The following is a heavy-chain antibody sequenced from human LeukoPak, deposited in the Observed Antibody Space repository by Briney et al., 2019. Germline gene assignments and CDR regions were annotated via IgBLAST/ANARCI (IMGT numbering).Heavy chain of an antibody. CDR2: ISYDGSNK. Sequence: GGSLRLSCTASGFTFSSYSMHWVRQAPGKGLEWVAVISYDGSNKYYADPVKGRFTISRDNSKNTLYLQMNSLRAEDTALYYCARTPDYEEYYYYGMDVWGQGTTVTVSS. CDR1: GFTFSSYS. J-gene: IGHJ6*02. CDR3: ARTPDYEEYYYYGMDV. V-gene: IGHV3-30*03. D-gene: IGHD4-17*01.